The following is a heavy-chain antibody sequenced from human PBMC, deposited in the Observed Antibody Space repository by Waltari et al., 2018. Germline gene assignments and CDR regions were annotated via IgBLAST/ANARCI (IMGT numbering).Heavy chain of an antibody. CDR3: ARGEGSWSYGMDV. CDR2: ISYDGSNK. D-gene: IGHD6-13*01. J-gene: IGHJ6*02. V-gene: IGHV3-30-3*01. Sequence: QVQLVESGGGVVQPGRSLRLSCAASGFTFSSYAMHCVRQAPGKGLEWVAVISYDGSNKYYADSVKGRFTITRDNSKNKLYLQMNSLRAEDTAVYYCARGEGSWSYGMDVWGQGTTVTVSS. CDR1: GFTFSSYA.